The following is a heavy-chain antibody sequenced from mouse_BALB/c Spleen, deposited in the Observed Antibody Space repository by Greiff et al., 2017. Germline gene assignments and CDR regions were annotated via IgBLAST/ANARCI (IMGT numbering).Heavy chain of an antibody. CDR1: GFTFSSYT. J-gene: IGHJ3*01. D-gene: IGHD2-12*01. V-gene: IGHV5-12-2*01. Sequence: EVQLVESGGGLVQPGGSLKLSCAASGFTFSSYTMSWVRQTPEKRLEWVAYISNGGGSTYYPDTVKGRFTISRDNARNILYLQMSSLRSEDTAMYYCARGVTTGFAYWGQGTLVTVSA. CDR3: ARGVTTGFAY. CDR2: ISNGGGST.